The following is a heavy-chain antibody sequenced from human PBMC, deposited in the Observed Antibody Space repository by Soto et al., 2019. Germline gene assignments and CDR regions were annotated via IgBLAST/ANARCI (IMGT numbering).Heavy chain of an antibody. D-gene: IGHD6-13*01. CDR2: IYSGGST. CDR1: GFTVSSNY. Sequence: EVQLVESGGGLVQPGGSLRLSCAAYGFTVSSNYMSWVRQAPGKGLEWVSVIYSGGSTYYADSVKGRFTISRHNSKNTLYLQMNSLRAEDTAVYYCARGYSSSWRHFDYWGQGTLVTVSS. J-gene: IGHJ4*02. CDR3: ARGYSSSWRHFDY. V-gene: IGHV3-53*04.